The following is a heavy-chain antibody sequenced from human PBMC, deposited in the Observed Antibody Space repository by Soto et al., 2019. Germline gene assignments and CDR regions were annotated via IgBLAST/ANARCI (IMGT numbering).Heavy chain of an antibody. CDR2: ISSSSSYI. D-gene: IGHD3-22*01. CDR3: ARDYYYDSSGYYAGFDY. J-gene: IGHJ4*02. Sequence: PGESLKISCAASGFTFSSYSMNWVRQAPGKGLEWVSSISSSSSYIYYADSVKGRFTISRDNAKNSLYLQMNSLRAEDTAVYYCARDYYYDSSGYYAGFDYWGQGTLVTVSS. CDR1: GFTFSSYS. V-gene: IGHV3-21*01.